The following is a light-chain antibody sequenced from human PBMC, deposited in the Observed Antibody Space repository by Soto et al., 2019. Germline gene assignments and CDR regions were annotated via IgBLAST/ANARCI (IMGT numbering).Light chain of an antibody. CDR3: QQSYSTPPVT. CDR2: AAS. V-gene: IGKV1-39*01. Sequence: DIQMTQSPSSLSASVGDRVTITCRASQSISTYLNWYQQRPGKAPNLLIYAASSLQSGVPSRFSRRGSGTDFTLTITSLQPEDFATYYCQQSYSTPPVTFGQGTKVEIK. CDR1: QSISTY. J-gene: IGKJ1*01.